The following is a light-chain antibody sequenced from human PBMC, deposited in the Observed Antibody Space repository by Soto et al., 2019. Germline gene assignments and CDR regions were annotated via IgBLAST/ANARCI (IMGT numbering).Light chain of an antibody. CDR2: DVS. CDR1: SSDVGTYKY. CDR3: SSYTSNRTYV. J-gene: IGLJ1*01. Sequence: QSVLTQPASVSGSPGQSITISCTGTSSDVGTYKYVSWYQQHPGKAPKLMIYDVSNRPSGVSNRFSGSKSGNTASLTISALHAEDEAEYSCSSYTSNRTYVFGTGNKVTVL. V-gene: IGLV2-14*03.